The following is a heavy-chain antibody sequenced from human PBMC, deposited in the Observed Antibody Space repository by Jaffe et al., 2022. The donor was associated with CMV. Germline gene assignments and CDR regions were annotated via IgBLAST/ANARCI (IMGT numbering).Heavy chain of an antibody. CDR1: GFTFSSYW. Sequence: EVQLVESGGGLVQPGGSLRLSCAASGFTFSSYWMHWVRQAPGKGLVWVSRINSDGSSTSYADSVKGRFTISRDNAKNTLYLQMNSLRAEDTAVYYCARSSYYDFWSGYYYYMDVWGKGTTVTVSS. J-gene: IGHJ6*03. CDR3: ARSSYYDFWSGYYYYMDV. CDR2: INSDGSST. D-gene: IGHD3-3*01. V-gene: IGHV3-74*01.